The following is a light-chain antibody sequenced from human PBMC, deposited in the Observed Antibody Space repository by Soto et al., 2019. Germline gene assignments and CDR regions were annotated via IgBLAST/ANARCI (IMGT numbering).Light chain of an antibody. CDR2: EVS. CDR1: SSDVGGYNY. CDR3: SSYTSSSISGNVV. J-gene: IGLJ2*01. Sequence: QSVLTQPASVSGSPGQSITISCTGTSSDVGGYNYVSWYQQHPGKAPKLMIYEVSNRPSGVSNRFSGSKSGNTASLTISGLQAEDEADYYCSSYTSSSISGNVVFGGGTQLTVL. V-gene: IGLV2-14*01.